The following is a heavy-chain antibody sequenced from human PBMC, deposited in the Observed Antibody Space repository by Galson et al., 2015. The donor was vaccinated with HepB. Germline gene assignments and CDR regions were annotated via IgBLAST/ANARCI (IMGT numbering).Heavy chain of an antibody. D-gene: IGHD2-15*01. CDR3: ARGAFVVVIHSIQNNWFGP. Sequence: SVKVSCKASGYTFSSYSITWVRQAPGQGLEWMGWINTYNRNTDHARKFQGRVTMTTDTSTSTAFMELRSLRSDDTAVYYCARGAFVVVIHSIQNNWFGPWGQGTLVTVSS. J-gene: IGHJ5*02. CDR2: INTYNRNT. CDR1: GYTFSSYS. V-gene: IGHV1-18*01.